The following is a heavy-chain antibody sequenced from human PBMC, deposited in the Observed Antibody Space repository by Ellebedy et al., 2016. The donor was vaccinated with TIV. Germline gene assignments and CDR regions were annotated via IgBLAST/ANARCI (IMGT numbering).Heavy chain of an antibody. Sequence: GGSLRLXCAASGFTFSSYAMSWVRQAPGKGLEWVSAISGSGGSTYYADSVKGRFTISRDNSKNTLYLQMNSLRAEDTAVYYCARELERRWDENAFDIWGQGTMVTVSS. CDR1: GFTFSSYA. CDR2: ISGSGGST. V-gene: IGHV3-23*01. J-gene: IGHJ3*02. CDR3: ARELERRWDENAFDI. D-gene: IGHD1-1*01.